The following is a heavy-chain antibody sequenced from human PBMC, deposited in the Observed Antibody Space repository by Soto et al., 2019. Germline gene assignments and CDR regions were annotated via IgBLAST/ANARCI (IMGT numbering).Heavy chain of an antibody. J-gene: IGHJ6*03. V-gene: IGHV4-34*01. Sequence: SETLSLTCAVYGGSFSGYYWSWIRQPPGKGLEWIGEINHSGSTNYNPSLKSRVTISVDTSKNQFSLKLSSVTTADTAVYYCARPGSPPSSLRPAIFLTNYMDVWGKGTTVTVSS. CDR2: INHSGST. CDR1: GGSFSGYY. D-gene: IGHD2-2*01. CDR3: ARPGSPPSSLRPAIFLTNYMDV.